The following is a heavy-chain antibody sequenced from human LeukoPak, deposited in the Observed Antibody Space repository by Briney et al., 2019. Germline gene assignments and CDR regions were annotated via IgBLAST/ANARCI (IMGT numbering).Heavy chain of an antibody. J-gene: IGHJ4*02. CDR3: ATSLGAVTNYFGY. CDR1: GFTLSSYA. D-gene: IGHD4-17*01. CDR2: ISGIGGST. V-gene: IGHV3-23*01. Sequence: GGSLRLSCAASGFTLSSYAMSWVRQAPGKGLEWVSDISGIGGSTYYADSVKGRFTVSRDNSKNTLYLQLNSLRADDTAAYYCATSLGAVTNYFGYWGQGTLVTVSS.